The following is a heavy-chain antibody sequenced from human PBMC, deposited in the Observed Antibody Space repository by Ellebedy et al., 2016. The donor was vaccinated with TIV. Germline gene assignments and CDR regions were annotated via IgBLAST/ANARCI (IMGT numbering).Heavy chain of an antibody. V-gene: IGHV3-21*01. CDR1: GFTFSSYS. CDR3: ARADYDFWSGKSLDY. Sequence: GGSLRLSXAASGFTFSSYSMNWVRQAPGKGLEWVSSISSSSSYIYYADSVKGRFTISRDNAKNSLYLQMNSLRAEDTAVYYCARADYDFWSGKSLDYWGQGTLVTVSS. CDR2: ISSSSSYI. J-gene: IGHJ4*02. D-gene: IGHD3-3*01.